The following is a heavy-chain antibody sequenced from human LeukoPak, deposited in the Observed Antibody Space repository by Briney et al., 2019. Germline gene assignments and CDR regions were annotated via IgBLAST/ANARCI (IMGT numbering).Heavy chain of an antibody. CDR3: ARDKGLRYFDWLGVFDP. CDR1: GGSISSYY. V-gene: IGHV4-4*07. CDR2: IYTSGST. Sequence: SETLSLTCTVSGGSISSYYWSWIRQPAGKGLEWIGRIYTSGSTNYNPSLKSRVTISVDTSKNQFSLKLSSVTAADTAVYYCARDKGLRYFDWLGVFDPWGQGTLVTVSS. J-gene: IGHJ5*02. D-gene: IGHD3-9*01.